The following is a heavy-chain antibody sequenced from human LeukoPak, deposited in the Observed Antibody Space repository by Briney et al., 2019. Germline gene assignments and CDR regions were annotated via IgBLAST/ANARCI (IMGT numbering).Heavy chain of an antibody. Sequence: GGSLRLSCAASGFTVSSNYMSWVRQAPGKGLEWVSVIYSGGSTYYADSVKGRFTISRDNSKNTLYLQMNSLRAEDTAVYYCARDYRQWDAFDIWGQGTMVTVSS. CDR2: IYSGGST. CDR1: GFTVSSNY. D-gene: IGHD6-19*01. J-gene: IGHJ3*02. V-gene: IGHV3-66*01. CDR3: ARDYRQWDAFDI.